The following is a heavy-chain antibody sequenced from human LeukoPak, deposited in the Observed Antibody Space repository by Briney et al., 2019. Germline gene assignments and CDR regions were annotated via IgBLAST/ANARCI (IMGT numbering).Heavy chain of an antibody. CDR1: GFTFS. CDR3: AKGGTEASVS. J-gene: IGHJ5*02. D-gene: IGHD1-26*01. Sequence: GGSLSLTCIGSGFTFSVHWVRQVPGKGLEWLTFIRHDGTDQHYADSVRGRFTISRDNSKNTVYLQMNSLRPEDTALYYCAKGGTEASVSWGQG. CDR2: IRHDGTDQ. V-gene: IGHV3-30*02.